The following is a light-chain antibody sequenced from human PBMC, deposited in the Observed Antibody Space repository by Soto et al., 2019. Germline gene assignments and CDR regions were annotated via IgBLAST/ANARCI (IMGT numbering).Light chain of an antibody. V-gene: IGKV3-15*01. J-gene: IGKJ1*01. Sequence: EIVMTQSPATLSVSPGERATLSCRASQSVSNNLAWYQQKPGQAPRLLFYGASTRATGIPARFSGSGSGTEFTLTISSLQSEDFAVYYCQQYNTWPWTFGQGTKVDIK. CDR2: GAS. CDR3: QQYNTWPWT. CDR1: QSVSNN.